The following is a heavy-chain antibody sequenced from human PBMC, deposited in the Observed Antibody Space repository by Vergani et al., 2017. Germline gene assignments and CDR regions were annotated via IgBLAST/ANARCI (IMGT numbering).Heavy chain of an antibody. D-gene: IGHD3-10*01. V-gene: IGHV3-15*01. CDR1: GFTFNDAW. Sequence: EVQLVESGGGLVKPGGSLRLSCAASGFTFNDAWMNWVRQAPGKRLEWVGRIKSKTDGGTTDYAAPVKGRFTISRDDSKNTLYLQMNSLKTEDTAVYYCSTGQRIWFGRRDYWGQGTLVTVSS. CDR2: IKSKTDGGTT. J-gene: IGHJ4*02. CDR3: STGQRIWFGRRDY.